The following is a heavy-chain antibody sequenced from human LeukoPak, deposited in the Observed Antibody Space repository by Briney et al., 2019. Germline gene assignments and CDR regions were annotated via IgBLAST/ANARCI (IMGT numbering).Heavy chain of an antibody. CDR3: ARAECSGGSCYFDY. Sequence: PGGSLRLSCAASGFTFSSYEMNWVRQAPGKGLEWVSYISSSGSTIYYADSVKGRFTISRDNAKNSLYLQMNSLRAEDTAVYYCARAECSGGSCYFDYWGQGTLVTVSS. J-gene: IGHJ4*02. D-gene: IGHD2-15*01. V-gene: IGHV3-48*03. CDR2: ISSSGSTI. CDR1: GFTFSSYE.